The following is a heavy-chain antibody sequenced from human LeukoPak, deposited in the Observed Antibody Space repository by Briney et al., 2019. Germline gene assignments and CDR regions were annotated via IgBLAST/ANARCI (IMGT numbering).Heavy chain of an antibody. CDR3: ARTDAHSYGYFFDY. V-gene: IGHV4-39*01. J-gene: IGHJ4*02. CDR1: GGSISSSSYY. CDR2: IYYSGST. Sequence: SETLSLTCTVSGGSISSSSYYWGWVRQPPGKGLEWIGSIYYSGSTYYNPSLKSRVTISVDTSKNQFSLKLSSVTAADTAVYYCARTDAHSYGYFFDYWGQGTLVTVSS. D-gene: IGHD5-18*01.